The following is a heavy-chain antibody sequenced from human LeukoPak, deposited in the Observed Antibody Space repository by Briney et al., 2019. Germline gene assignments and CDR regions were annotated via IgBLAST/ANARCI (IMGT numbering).Heavy chain of an antibody. J-gene: IGHJ4*02. CDR3: ARWVDTAMANDY. CDR1: GGSFSGYY. D-gene: IGHD5-18*01. Sequence: PSETLSLTCAVYGGSFSGYYWSWIRQPPGKGLDWIGEINHSGSTNYNPSLKSRVTISVDTSKNQFSLKLSSVTAADTAVYYCARWVDTAMANDYWGQGTLVTVSS. CDR2: INHSGST. V-gene: IGHV4-34*01.